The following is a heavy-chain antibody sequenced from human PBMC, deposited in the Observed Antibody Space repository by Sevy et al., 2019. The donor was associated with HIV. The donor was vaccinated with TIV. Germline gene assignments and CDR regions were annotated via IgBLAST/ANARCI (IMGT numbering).Heavy chain of an antibody. CDR3: AKELAVANYYGMDV. CDR1: GFTLDDYA. J-gene: IGHJ6*02. D-gene: IGHD6-19*01. CDR2: ISWNSGSI. Sequence: GGSLRLSCAASGFTLDDYAMHWVRQAPGKGLEWVSGISWNSGSIGYADSVKGRFTISRDNAKNSLYLQMNSLRAEDTALYYCAKELAVANYYGMDVWGQGTTVTVSS. V-gene: IGHV3-9*01.